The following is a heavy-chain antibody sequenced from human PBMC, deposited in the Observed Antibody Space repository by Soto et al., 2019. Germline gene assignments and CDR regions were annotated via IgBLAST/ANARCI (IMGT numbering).Heavy chain of an antibody. Sequence: GGSLRLSCAASGFTVSGHHMTWVRQAPGRGPEWVSTMYPRGNTFYADSVKGRFTISRDNSQNMVYLQMNSLRAEDTAVYYCARGVDTAKAGYWGQGIIVTVSS. CDR3: ARGVDTAKAGY. D-gene: IGHD5-18*01. V-gene: IGHV3-53*01. CDR2: MYPRGNT. CDR1: GFTVSGHH. J-gene: IGHJ4*02.